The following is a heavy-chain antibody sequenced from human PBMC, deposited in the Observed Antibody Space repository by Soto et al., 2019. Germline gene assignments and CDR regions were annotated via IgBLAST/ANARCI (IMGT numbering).Heavy chain of an antibody. CDR3: ARDPPPPDY. CDR2: ISADNGNT. CDR1: GYTFSSYA. V-gene: IGHV1-18*01. Sequence: QVQLVQSGAEVKKPGASVKVSCKASGYTFSSYAISWMRQAPGQGLEWMGWISADNGNTNYAQNTKGRVTMTTDTSTSRGYMELSSMSADDTAVYYCARDPPPPDYWGQGTMVTVSS. J-gene: IGHJ4*02.